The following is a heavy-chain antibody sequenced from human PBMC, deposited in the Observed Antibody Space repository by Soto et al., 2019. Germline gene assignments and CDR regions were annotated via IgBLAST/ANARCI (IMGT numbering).Heavy chain of an antibody. CDR2: ISGYNGNT. CDR3: TRESYYDTSTH. CDR1: GYIFTNYG. J-gene: IGHJ4*02. D-gene: IGHD3-22*01. V-gene: IGHV1-18*01. Sequence: QVQLVQSGAEVKKPGASVKVSCKTSGYIFTNYGIGWVRQAPGQGLEWMGWISGYNGNTKYAQKLQGRVTLTTDTSTSTANMELRSLRSDDTAVYYCTRESYYDTSTHWGQGTLVTVSS.